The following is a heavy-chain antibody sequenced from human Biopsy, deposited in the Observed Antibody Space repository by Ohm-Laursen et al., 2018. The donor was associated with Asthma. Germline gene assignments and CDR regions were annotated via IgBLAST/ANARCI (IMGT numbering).Heavy chain of an antibody. CDR3: ARVVSYGDIYFGIDV. V-gene: IGHV4-30-4*01. J-gene: IGHJ6*02. CDR1: GGYTGSSDHH. D-gene: IGHD4-17*01. CDR2: VFWSGST. Sequence: SQTLSLTCRVSGGYTGSSDHHWAWIRQAPGKGLEWIGFVFWSGSTHYSRSLERRVSISIDTAINEFSMKLWSVTPADTAVYSCARVVSYGDIYFGIDVWGPGNTVVVS.